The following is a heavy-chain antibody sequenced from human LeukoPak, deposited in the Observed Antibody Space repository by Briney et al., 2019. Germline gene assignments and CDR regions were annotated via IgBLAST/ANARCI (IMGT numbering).Heavy chain of an antibody. CDR2: ISFSANT. D-gene: IGHD3-16*01. CDR1: GGSISSSPYY. J-gene: IGHJ5*02. CDR3: ARVGAVPGIDP. V-gene: IGHV4-39*07. Sequence: SETLSLTCTVSGGSISSSPYYWAWIRQSPGKGLEWIASISFSANTYYNPSLESRLFISSDTSKNQFSVRLTSVTAADSAVYYCARVGAVPGIDPWGQGILVTVSP.